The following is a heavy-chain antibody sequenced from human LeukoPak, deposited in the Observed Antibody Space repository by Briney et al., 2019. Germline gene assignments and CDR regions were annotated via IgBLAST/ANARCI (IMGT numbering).Heavy chain of an antibody. J-gene: IGHJ6*03. CDR3: ARVERLRSGYYYYYYMDV. CDR2: ISSSGSTI. CDR1: GFTFSGYY. D-gene: IGHD5-12*01. V-gene: IGHV3-11*01. Sequence: GGSLRLSCAASGFTFSGYYMSWIRQAPGKGLEWVSYISSSGSTIYYADSVKGRFTISRDNAKNSLYLQMNSLRAEDTAVYYCARVERLRSGYYYYYYMDVWGKGTTVTISS.